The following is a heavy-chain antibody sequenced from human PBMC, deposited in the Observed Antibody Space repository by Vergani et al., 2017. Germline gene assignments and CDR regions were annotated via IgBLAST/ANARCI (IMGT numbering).Heavy chain of an antibody. CDR1: GFTFSSYS. CDR2: ISSSSSTI. V-gene: IGHV3-48*01. D-gene: IGHD6-19*01. CDR3: ARDAGYSSGWYLDWFDP. Sequence: EVQLVESGGGLVQPGGSLRLSCAASGFTFSSYSMNWVRQAPGKGLELVSYISSSSSTIYYADSVKGRFTISRDNAKNSLYLQMNSLRAEDTAVYYCARDAGYSSGWYLDWFDPWGQGTLVTVSS. J-gene: IGHJ5*02.